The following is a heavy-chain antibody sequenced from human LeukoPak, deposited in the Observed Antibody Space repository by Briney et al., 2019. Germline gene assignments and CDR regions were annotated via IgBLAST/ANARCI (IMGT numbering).Heavy chain of an antibody. Sequence: ASVKVSCKASGYTFTSYDINWVRQATGQGLEWMGWMNPNSGNTGYAQKFQGRVTMTRNTSISTAYMELSSLRSEDTAVYYCAGETTVTSYYYYGMDVWGQGTTVTVSS. CDR2: MNPNSGNT. CDR1: GYTFTSYD. D-gene: IGHD4-17*01. CDR3: AGETTVTSYYYYGMDV. V-gene: IGHV1-8*01. J-gene: IGHJ6*02.